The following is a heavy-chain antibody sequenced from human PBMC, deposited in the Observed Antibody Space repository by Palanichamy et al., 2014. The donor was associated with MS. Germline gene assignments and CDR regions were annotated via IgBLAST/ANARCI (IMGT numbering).Heavy chain of an antibody. CDR1: GFSLSTSGVG. Sequence: QITLKESGPMRVKPTQTLTLTCTFSGFSLSTSGVGVGWIRQPPGKALEWLVLVYWDDDKRYSPPLKSRLTITKDTSKNQVVLTMTNMDPVDTATYYCAYRRGGNTWNDGWFDPWGQGTLVTVSS. D-gene: IGHD1-20*01. CDR2: VYWDDDK. CDR3: AYRRGGNTWNDGWFDP. J-gene: IGHJ5*02. V-gene: IGHV2-5*02.